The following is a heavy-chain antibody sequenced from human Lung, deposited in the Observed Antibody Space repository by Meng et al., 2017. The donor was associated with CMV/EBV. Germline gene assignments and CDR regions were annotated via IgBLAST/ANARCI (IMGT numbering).Heavy chain of an antibody. CDR3: ARGYPDGDFDS. CDR2: IFSGGST. V-gene: IGHV3-53*01. Sequence: SCAASGLPVSNNYMTWVRQAPGKGLECVSVIFSGGSTYYVDSVKGRFTISRDASKNTLYLQMNNLRADDTAVYYCARGYPDGDFDSWGQGTLVTVSS. CDR1: GLPVSNNY. J-gene: IGHJ4*02. D-gene: IGHD1-14*01.